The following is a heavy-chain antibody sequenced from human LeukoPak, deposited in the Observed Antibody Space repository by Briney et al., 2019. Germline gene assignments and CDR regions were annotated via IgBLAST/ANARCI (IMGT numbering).Heavy chain of an antibody. CDR1: GGSISSSSYY. J-gene: IGHJ4*02. D-gene: IGHD3-16*01. Sequence: SETLSLTCTVSGGSISSSSYYWGWIRQPPGKGLEWIGSIYYSGSTYYNPSLKSRVTISVDTSKNQFSPKLSSVTAADTAVYYCARDSSLGEDYFDYWGQGTLVTVSS. CDR3: ARDSSLGEDYFDY. V-gene: IGHV4-39*07. CDR2: IYYSGST.